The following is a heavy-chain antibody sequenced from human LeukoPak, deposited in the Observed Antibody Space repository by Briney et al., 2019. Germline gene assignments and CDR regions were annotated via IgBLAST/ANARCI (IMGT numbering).Heavy chain of an antibody. V-gene: IGHV5-51*01. CDR2: IYPGDSDT. Sequence: GESLKISCKGSGYSFTHYWTAWVRQMPGKGLEWMGIIYPGDSDTRYSPSFQGQVTVSADKSISTAYLQWSSLKASDTAMYYCARLHSSSWWFDPWGQGTQVTVSS. CDR3: ARLHSSSWWFDP. J-gene: IGHJ5*02. D-gene: IGHD6-13*01. CDR1: GYSFTHYW.